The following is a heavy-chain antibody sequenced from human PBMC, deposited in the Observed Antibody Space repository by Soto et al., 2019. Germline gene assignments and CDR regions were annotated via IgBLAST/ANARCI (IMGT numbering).Heavy chain of an antibody. V-gene: IGHV3-23*01. J-gene: IGHJ3*02. CDR2: ISGTGGST. CDR1: GFTFNNYA. D-gene: IGHD3-10*01. CDR3: VKDSPPRPGSLLDAVDI. Sequence: EVQLLESGGGLVQPGGSLRLSCAASGFTFNNYALNWVRQAPGKGLEWVSGISGTGGSTFYADYVKGRFTISRDNSKSTLYLQMNSLSAEDTAVYYCVKDSPPRPGSLLDAVDIWGQGTMVTVSS.